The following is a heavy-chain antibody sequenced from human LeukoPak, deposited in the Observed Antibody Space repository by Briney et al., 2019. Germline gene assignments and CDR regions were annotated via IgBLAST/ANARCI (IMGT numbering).Heavy chain of an antibody. CDR1: GLPFSTYA. Sequence: QSGGSLRLSCAASGLPFSTYAMGWVRQAPGKGLEWVSTIHGATYYADSVRGRFTISKDNSKNTLYLQMTSLRADDTALYYCAKGYSSGWYAFDSWGQGTLVTVSS. V-gene: IGHV3-23*01. J-gene: IGHJ4*02. CDR2: IHGAT. D-gene: IGHD6-19*01. CDR3: AKGYSSGWYAFDS.